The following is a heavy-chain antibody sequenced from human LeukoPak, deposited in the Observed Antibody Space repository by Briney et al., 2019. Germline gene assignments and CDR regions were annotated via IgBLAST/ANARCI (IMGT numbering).Heavy chain of an antibody. Sequence: GGAQRLSCGAWGVTFNRYSMNWERQGRGKGLKWVSGIGTSSTYMTYEDAGRGRFTISRDNARHSLYLQMNRLRAEDTAVYYCAREAGTGERWYFDLWGRGTLVTVSS. D-gene: IGHD7-27*01. J-gene: IGHJ2*01. V-gene: IGHV3-21*01. CDR1: GVTFNRYS. CDR2: IGTSSTYM. CDR3: AREAGTGERWYFDL.